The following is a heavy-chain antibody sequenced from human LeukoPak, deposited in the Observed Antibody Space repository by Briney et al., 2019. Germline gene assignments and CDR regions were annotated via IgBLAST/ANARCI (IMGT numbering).Heavy chain of an antibody. CDR3: ARQTFYGGNSYYYYYMDV. CDR1: GGTFSSYA. CDR2: IIPIFGTA. V-gene: IGHV1-69*05. J-gene: IGHJ6*03. D-gene: IGHD4-23*01. Sequence: SVKVSCKASGGTFSSYAISWVRQAPGQGLEWVGGIIPIFGTANYAQKFQGRVTITTDESTSTAYMELSSLRSEDTAVYYCARQTFYGGNSYYYYYMDVWGKGTTVTVSS.